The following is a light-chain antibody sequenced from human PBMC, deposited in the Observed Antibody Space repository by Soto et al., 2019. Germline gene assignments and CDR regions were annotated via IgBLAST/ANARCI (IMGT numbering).Light chain of an antibody. J-gene: IGKJ1*01. V-gene: IGKV3-15*01. CDR2: GAS. CDR3: QQYHNWPPWT. Sequence: EMVMTQSPATLSVSPGERATLSCRASQSVSSNLAWYQQKPGQAPRLLIYGASTRATGIPARFSGSGSGTAFTLTISSLQSEDFSVYYCQQYHNWPPWTFGQGTKVEIK. CDR1: QSVSSN.